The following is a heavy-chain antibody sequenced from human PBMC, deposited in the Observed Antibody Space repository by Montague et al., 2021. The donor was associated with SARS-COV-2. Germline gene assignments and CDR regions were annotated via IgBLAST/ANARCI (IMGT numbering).Heavy chain of an antibody. D-gene: IGHD1-20*01. V-gene: IGHV4-61*02. CDR2: LNRGGSP. Sequence: TLSLTCSVSGDSLSSGSYYWSWIRQPAGKGLEWIGRLNRGGSPNYNPSLKSRVTISGDMSKIQFSLNVSSVTAADTAVYYCTRDPITGTTGTIYNYYGMDVWGQGTTVTVSS. J-gene: IGHJ6*02. CDR3: TRDPITGTTGTIYNYYGMDV. CDR1: GDSLSSGSYY.